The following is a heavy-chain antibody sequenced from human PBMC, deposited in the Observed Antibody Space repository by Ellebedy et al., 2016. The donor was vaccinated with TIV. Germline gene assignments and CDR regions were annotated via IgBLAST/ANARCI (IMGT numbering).Heavy chain of an antibody. CDR2: ISYDGSNK. J-gene: IGHJ4*02. CDR3: ARDSGSYPALDY. D-gene: IGHD1-26*01. Sequence: GGSLRLSXAASGFTFSSYAMHWVRQAPGKGLEWVAVISYDGSNKYYADSVKGRFTISRDNSKNTLYLQMNSLRAEDTAVYYCARDSGSYPALDYWGQGTLVTVSS. CDR1: GFTFSSYA. V-gene: IGHV3-30-3*01.